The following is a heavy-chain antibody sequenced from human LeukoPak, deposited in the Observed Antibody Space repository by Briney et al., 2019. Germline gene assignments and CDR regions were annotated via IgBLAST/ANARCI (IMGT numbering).Heavy chain of an antibody. V-gene: IGHV3-23*01. CDR1: GFTFSSYA. Sequence: PGGSLRLSCAASGFTFSSYAVSWVRQAPGKGLEWVSGISSSGGSTYYADSVKGRFTISRDNSKNTLYLQMNSLRAEDTAVYYCAKEPSSGWNPTRNFDYWGQGTLVTVSS. CDR2: ISSSGGST. D-gene: IGHD6-19*01. CDR3: AKEPSSGWNPTRNFDY. J-gene: IGHJ4*02.